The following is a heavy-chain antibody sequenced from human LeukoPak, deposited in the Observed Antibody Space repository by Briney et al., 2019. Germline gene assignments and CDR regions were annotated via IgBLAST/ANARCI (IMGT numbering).Heavy chain of an antibody. CDR3: ASIYDSSGFYPY. CDR1: GGSFSGYY. CDR2: VNHSAST. Sequence: SETLSLTCAVYGGSFSGYYWSWIRQPPAKGLEWIGEVNHSASTNNNPSLNRRVTISVDTSKNQFSLKLSSVIAADTAVYYCASIYDSSGFYPYWGQRTLVTVSS. D-gene: IGHD3-22*01. J-gene: IGHJ4*02. V-gene: IGHV4-34*01.